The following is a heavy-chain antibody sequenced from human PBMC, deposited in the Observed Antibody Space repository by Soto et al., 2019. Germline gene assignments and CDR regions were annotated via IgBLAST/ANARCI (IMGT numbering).Heavy chain of an antibody. CDR3: ATSWYYGTHY. V-gene: IGHV3-7*02. Sequence: EVQLVESGGGLDQPGGSLRLSCAASGFTFSSNWMSWVRQAPGKGLEWVANIKQDGSEKYYVDSVKGRFTISRDNAKNSLYLQMNSLRAEDADVYYCATSWYYGTHYWGQGTLVTVSS. D-gene: IGHD6-13*01. CDR1: GFTFSSNW. CDR2: IKQDGSEK. J-gene: IGHJ4*02.